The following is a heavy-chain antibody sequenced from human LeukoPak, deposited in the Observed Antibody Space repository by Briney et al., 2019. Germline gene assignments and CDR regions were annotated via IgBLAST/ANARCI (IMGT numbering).Heavy chain of an antibody. J-gene: IGHJ6*02. CDR3: ARGMGPVRGMDV. D-gene: IGHD2-8*01. V-gene: IGHV3-33*01. CDR2: IWYDGSNK. CDR1: GSTFSSYG. Sequence: GGSLRLFCAASGSTFSSYGMHWVRQAPGKGLEWVAVIWYDGSNKYYADSVKGRFTISRDNSKNTLYLQMNSLRAEDTAVYYCARGMGPVRGMDVWGQGTTVTVSS.